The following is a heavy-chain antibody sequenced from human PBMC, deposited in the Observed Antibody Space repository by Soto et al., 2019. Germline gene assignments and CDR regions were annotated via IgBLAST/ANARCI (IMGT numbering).Heavy chain of an antibody. CDR1: GGTFSSYA. Sequence: SVKVSCKASGGTFSSYAISWVRQAPGQGLEWMGGIIPIFGTANYAQKFQGRVTIAADESTSTAYMELSSLRSEDTAVYYCARSGIVVVVAATGPNYFDYWGQGTLVTVSS. CDR3: ARSGIVVVVAATGPNYFDY. V-gene: IGHV1-69*13. CDR2: IIPIFGTA. J-gene: IGHJ4*02. D-gene: IGHD2-15*01.